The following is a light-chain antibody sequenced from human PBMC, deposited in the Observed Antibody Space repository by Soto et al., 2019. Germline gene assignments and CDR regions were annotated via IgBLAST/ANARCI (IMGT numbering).Light chain of an antibody. V-gene: IGKV3-15*01. CDR1: QTVGDN. CDR2: GAS. Sequence: ETAMTQSPVTLSLSPGERATLSCRASQTVGDNVAWYRQKPGQPPSLLIYGASTRAPGVPARFSGSGSGTDFILTISSLQSEDFAVYYCQQYYNWPPWTFGLGTKVEIK. J-gene: IGKJ1*01. CDR3: QQYYNWPPWT.